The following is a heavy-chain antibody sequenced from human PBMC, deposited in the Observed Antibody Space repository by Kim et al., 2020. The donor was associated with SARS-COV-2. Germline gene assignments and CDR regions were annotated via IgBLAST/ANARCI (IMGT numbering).Heavy chain of an antibody. CDR3: ARGDGIGDWFDP. Sequence: SETLSLTCTVSGGSISSYYWSWIRQPPGKGLEWIGYIYYSGSTNYNPSLKSRVTISVDTSKNQFSLKLSSVTAADTAVYYCARGDGIGDWFDPWGQGTLVTVSS. CDR2: IYYSGST. CDR1: GGSISSYY. V-gene: IGHV4-59*01. J-gene: IGHJ5*02. D-gene: IGHD3-16*01.